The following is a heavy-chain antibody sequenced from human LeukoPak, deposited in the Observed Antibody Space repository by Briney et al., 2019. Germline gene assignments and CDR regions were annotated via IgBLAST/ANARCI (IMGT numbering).Heavy chain of an antibody. V-gene: IGHV3-15*01. CDR1: GFTFSSYE. CDR2: IKSESNGGTT. J-gene: IGHJ4*02. Sequence: GGSLRLSCAASGFTFSSYEMNWVRQAPGKGPEWVGRIKSESNGGTTDYAAPVKGRFTISRDDSINTLYLQMNSLKNEDTAMYYCTTISSVGPFDYWGQGTLVTVSS. CDR3: TTISSVGPFDY.